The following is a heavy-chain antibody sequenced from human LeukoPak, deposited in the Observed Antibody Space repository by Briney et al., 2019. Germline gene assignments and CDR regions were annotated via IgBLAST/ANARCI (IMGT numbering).Heavy chain of an antibody. J-gene: IGHJ4*02. D-gene: IGHD3-22*01. CDR3: ARDLYYDSSGHYYLFDY. CDR2: INPNSGGT. Sequence: ASVKVSCKASGYTFTGYYMHWVRQAPGQGLEWMGWINPNSGGTHYAQKFQGRGTMTRDTSISTAYMELSRLRSDDTAVYYCARDLYYDSSGHYYLFDYWGQGTLVTVSS. V-gene: IGHV1-2*02. CDR1: GYTFTGYY.